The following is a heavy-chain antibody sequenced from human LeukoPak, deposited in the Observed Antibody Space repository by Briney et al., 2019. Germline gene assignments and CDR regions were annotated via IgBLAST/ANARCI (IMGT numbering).Heavy chain of an antibody. J-gene: IGHJ3*02. CDR3: ARKEGYYYDSSGYKDAFDI. D-gene: IGHD3-22*01. CDR2: ISAYNGNT. CDR1: GYTFTSYG. Sequence: ASVKVSCKASGYTFTSYGISWVRQAPGQGLEWMGWISAYNGNTNYVQKLQGRVTMTTDTSTSTAYMELRSLRSDDTAVYYCARKEGYYYDSSGYKDAFDIWGQGTMVTVSS. V-gene: IGHV1-18*01.